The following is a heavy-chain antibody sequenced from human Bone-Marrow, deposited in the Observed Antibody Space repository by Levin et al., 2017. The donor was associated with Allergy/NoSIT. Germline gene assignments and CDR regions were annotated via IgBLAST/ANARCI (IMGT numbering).Heavy chain of an antibody. CDR1: GFTFTTFW. CDR3: ARYGLTSAVAVTSFGY. V-gene: IGHV3-7*01. Sequence: PGESLKISCAASGFTFTTFWMTWVRQAPGKGLEWVANIKKEDGSEKYYVDSVKGRFTISRDNAKNSVYLQMNSLRAEDTAVYYCARYGLTSAVAVTSFGYWGQGTLVTVSS. CDR2: IKKEDGSEK. J-gene: IGHJ4*01. D-gene: IGHD6-19*01.